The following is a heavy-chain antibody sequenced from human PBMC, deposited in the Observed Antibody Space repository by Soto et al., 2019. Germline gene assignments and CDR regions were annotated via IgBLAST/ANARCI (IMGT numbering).Heavy chain of an antibody. J-gene: IGHJ6*02. D-gene: IGHD2-15*01. Sequence: SVKVSCKASGGTFSSYAISWVRQAPGQGLEWMGGIIPIFGTANYAQKFQGRVTITADESTSTAYMELSSLRSEDTAVYYCAGGGVIYSGYYYYGMDVWGQGTTVTVSS. V-gene: IGHV1-69*13. CDR3: AGGGVIYSGYYYYGMDV. CDR1: GGTFSSYA. CDR2: IIPIFGTA.